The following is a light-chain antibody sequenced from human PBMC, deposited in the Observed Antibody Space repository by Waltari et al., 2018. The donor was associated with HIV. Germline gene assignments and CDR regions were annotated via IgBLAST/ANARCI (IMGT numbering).Light chain of an antibody. Sequence: QSALTQPPTASGSPGQSVTISSSGTSNDVGPYDYVSWYQQQPDKAPRLIIYEVDKRPSGVPDRFSGSKPGNTASLTVSGLQAEDEADYYCTSYAGSDNLMLFGGGTKVTVL. CDR3: TSYAGSDNLML. V-gene: IGLV2-8*01. J-gene: IGLJ2*01. CDR2: EVD. CDR1: SNDVGPYDY.